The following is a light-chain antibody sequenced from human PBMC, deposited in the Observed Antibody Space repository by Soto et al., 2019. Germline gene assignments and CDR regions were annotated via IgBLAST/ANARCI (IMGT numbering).Light chain of an antibody. Sequence: EIVMTQSPATLSVSPGERATLSCRASQSVSSKLAWYQQKPGQGPRLLICGASTRATGIPARVSGSGSGTEFALTISSVQAEDVAVYYCQRYSTWLWAFGEGTKVEIK. CDR2: GAS. J-gene: IGKJ1*01. V-gene: IGKV3-15*01. CDR3: QRYSTWLWA. CDR1: QSVSSK.